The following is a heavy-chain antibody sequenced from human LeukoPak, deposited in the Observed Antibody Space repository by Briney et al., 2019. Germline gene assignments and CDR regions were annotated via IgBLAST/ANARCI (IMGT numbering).Heavy chain of an antibody. CDR1: GGTFSSYA. D-gene: IGHD1-1*01. CDR2: IIPIFATT. CDR3: ARQLERRYYYYMDV. J-gene: IGHJ6*03. Sequence: SVRVSCKASGGTFSSYAISWVRQAPGQGLEWMGGIIPIFATTNFAQKFQGRVTITADESTSTAYMELSSLRSEDTAVYYCARQLERRYYYYMDVWGKGTTVTVSS. V-gene: IGHV1-69*13.